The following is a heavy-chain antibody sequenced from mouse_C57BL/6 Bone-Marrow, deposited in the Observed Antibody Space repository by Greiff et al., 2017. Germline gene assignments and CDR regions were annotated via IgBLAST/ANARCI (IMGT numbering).Heavy chain of an antibody. V-gene: IGHV5-9*01. CDR3: ASPYYYGSSYSYAMDY. CDR2: ISGGGGNT. D-gene: IGHD1-1*01. CDR1: GFTFSSYT. Sequence: EVQVVESGGGLVKPGGSLKLSCAASGFTFSSYTMSWVRQTPEKRLEWVATISGGGGNTYYPDSVKGRFTISRDNAKNTLYLQMSSLRSEDTALYYCASPYYYGSSYSYAMDYWGQGTSVTVSS. J-gene: IGHJ4*01.